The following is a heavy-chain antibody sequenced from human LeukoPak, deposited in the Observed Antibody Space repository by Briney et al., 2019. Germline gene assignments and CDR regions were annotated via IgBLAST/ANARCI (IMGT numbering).Heavy chain of an antibody. CDR3: AKPPSGSFPLDAFDI. Sequence: GGSLRLSCEASGFTFNNFGMHWVRQAPGKGLEWVAFIGYDESKKYYAESVKGRFTISRDDSKNTLYLQMSALKTEDTAVYYCAKPPSGSFPLDAFDIWGQGTMVTVSS. D-gene: IGHD1-26*01. V-gene: IGHV3-30*02. CDR2: IGYDESKK. CDR1: GFTFNNFG. J-gene: IGHJ3*02.